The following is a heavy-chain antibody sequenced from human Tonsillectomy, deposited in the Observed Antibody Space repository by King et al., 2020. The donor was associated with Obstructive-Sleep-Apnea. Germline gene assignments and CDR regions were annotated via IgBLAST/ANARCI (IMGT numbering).Heavy chain of an antibody. CDR1: GFTFSNYT. D-gene: IGHD1-26*01. CDR3: ASLVGATSWDAFDI. Sequence: VQLVESGGGVVQPGRSLKLSRAASGFTFSNYTMHWVRQAPGKGLEWVAVISSDGSNKYYADSVKGRFTISRDNSKNTLYLRMNSLSAEDTAVYYCASLVGATSWDAFDIWGQGTVVSVSS. V-gene: IGHV3-30*04. CDR2: ISSDGSNK. J-gene: IGHJ3*02.